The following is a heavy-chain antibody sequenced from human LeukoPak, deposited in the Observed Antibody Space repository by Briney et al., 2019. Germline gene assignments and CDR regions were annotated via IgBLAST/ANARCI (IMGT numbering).Heavy chain of an antibody. CDR1: GGTFSSYA. Sequence: ASVKVSCKASGGTFSSYAISWVRQAPGKGLEWMGGIIPIFGTANYAQKFQGRVTITADESTSTAYMELSSLRSEDTAVYYCARLLPGGGKAFDIWGQGTMVTVSS. J-gene: IGHJ3*02. CDR3: ARLLPGGGKAFDI. CDR2: IIPIFGTA. V-gene: IGHV1-69*13. D-gene: IGHD4-23*01.